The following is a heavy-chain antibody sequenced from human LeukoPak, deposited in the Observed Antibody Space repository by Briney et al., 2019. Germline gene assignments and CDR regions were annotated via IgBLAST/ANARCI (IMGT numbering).Heavy chain of an antibody. CDR1: GFNFRSYS. Sequence: PGGSLRLSCAASGFNFRSYSMNWVRQAPGKGLEWVSSITSSRYIYDADSVKGRFTISRDNAKSSLYLQMDSLRAEDTAVYYCARGGGYSYGTFFDYWGQGSLVTVSS. V-gene: IGHV3-21*01. D-gene: IGHD5-18*01. CDR3: ARGGGYSYGTFFDY. CDR2: ITSSRYI. J-gene: IGHJ4*02.